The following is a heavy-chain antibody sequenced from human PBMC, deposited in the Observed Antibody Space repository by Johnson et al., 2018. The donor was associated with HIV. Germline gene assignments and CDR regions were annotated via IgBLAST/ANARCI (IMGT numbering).Heavy chain of an antibody. J-gene: IGHJ3*02. D-gene: IGHD6-6*01. Sequence: QVQLVESGGGVVQPGRSLRLSCAASGFTFSSYAIHWVRQAPGKGLQWVAIISYDGSNNYYADSVKGRFTISRDNSKNTLYLQMNSLRAEDTAVYYCARGGGYSIAAPSDAFDIWGQGTMVTVSS. CDR3: ARGGGYSIAAPSDAFDI. V-gene: IGHV3-30*04. CDR2: ISYDGSNN. CDR1: GFTFSSYA.